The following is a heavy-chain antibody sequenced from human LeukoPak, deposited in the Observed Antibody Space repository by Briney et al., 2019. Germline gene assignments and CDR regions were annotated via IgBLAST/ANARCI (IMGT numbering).Heavy chain of an antibody. CDR1: GFTFSSYG. CDR3: AREAVTRNYFDY. V-gene: IGHV3-33*01. CDR2: IWYDGSKK. J-gene: IGHJ4*02. Sequence: PGRSLRLSCAASGFTFSSYGMNWVRQAPGKGLEWVAVIWYDGSKKYYADSVKGRFTISRDDSKNTLYLQMNSLRAEDTAVYYCAREAVTRNYFDYWGQGTLVTVSS. D-gene: IGHD4-17*01.